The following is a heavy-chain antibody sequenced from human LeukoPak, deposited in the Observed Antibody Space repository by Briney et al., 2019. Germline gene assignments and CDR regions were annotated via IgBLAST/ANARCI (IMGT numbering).Heavy chain of an antibody. CDR3: ARGLYRYSSGWHFDY. V-gene: IGHV3-48*04. Sequence: GGSLTLPCAASGFRFSDYNMNWVRQVPGKGLEWVSYIQSVSLTIYYLDSVKGRFTISRDNAKNSLFLQMNSLRVEDTAVYYCARGLYRYSSGWHFDYWGQGILVTVSS. CDR2: IQSVSLTI. CDR1: GFRFSDYN. D-gene: IGHD6-19*01. J-gene: IGHJ4*02.